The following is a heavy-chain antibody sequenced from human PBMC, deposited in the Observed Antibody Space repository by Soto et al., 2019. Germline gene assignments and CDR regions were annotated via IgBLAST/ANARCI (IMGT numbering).Heavy chain of an antibody. CDR2: IKEDGSEK. CDR3: AREHWLIRFDF. V-gene: IGHV3-7*01. D-gene: IGHD6-19*01. J-gene: IGHJ4*02. Sequence: GGSLRLSCVVSGFTFSSYWMSWVRQAPGKGLEWVANIKEDGSEKYYVDSVKGRFTLSRDNAKNSLYLQMNSLRVEDTAIYYCAREHWLIRFDFWGQGTLVTVSS. CDR1: GFTFSSYW.